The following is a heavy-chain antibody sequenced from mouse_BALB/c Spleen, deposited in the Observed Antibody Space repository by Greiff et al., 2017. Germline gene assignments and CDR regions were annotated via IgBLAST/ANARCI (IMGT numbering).Heavy chain of an antibody. Sequence: EVQVVESGGGLVQPGGSLKLSCAASGFTFSGYGMSWVRQTPDKRLELVATINSNGGSTYYPDSVKGRFTISRDNAKNTLYLQMSSLKSEDTAMYYCARDQAWFAYWGQGTLVTVSA. CDR1: GFTFSGYG. CDR3: ARDQAWFAY. V-gene: IGHV5-6-3*01. D-gene: IGHD3-2*02. CDR2: INSNGGST. J-gene: IGHJ3*01.